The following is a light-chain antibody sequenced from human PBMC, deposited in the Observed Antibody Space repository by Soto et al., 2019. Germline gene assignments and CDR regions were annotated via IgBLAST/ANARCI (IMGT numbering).Light chain of an antibody. Sequence: EIVLTQSPGTLSLSPGERATLSCRASQTVSSTYLAWYQQRPGQAPRLLIFGTSNSATDIPDRFSGSGSGTDFTLTISRLEPEDFAVYFCQHYGSFGQGTKV. CDR2: GTS. CDR3: QHYGS. CDR1: QTVSSTY. J-gene: IGKJ1*01. V-gene: IGKV3-20*01.